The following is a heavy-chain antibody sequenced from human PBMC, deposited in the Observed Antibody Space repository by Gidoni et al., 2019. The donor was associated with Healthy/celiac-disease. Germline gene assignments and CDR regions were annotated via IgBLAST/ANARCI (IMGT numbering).Heavy chain of an antibody. V-gene: IGHV1-58*01. CDR2: IVVGSGNT. CDR1: GFTFPSSA. D-gene: IGHD1-26*01. J-gene: IGHJ6*02. CDR3: AAVGVGGSYHWDYYYYYGMDV. Sequence: MQLVQSGPEVKKPGTSVQGSCKASGFTFPSSAAQSVRQARGQRLEWIGGIVVGSGNTNYAQKFQERVTITRDMSTSTAYMELSSLRSEDTAVYYCAAVGVGGSYHWDYYYYYGMDVWGQGTTVTVSS.